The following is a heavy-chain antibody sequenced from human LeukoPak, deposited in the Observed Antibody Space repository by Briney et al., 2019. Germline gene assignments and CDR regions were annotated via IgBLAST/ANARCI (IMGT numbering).Heavy chain of an antibody. D-gene: IGHD6-6*01. V-gene: IGHV3-48*04. Sequence: GGSLRLSCAASGFTFSSYRLNWVRQAPGKGLEWVSYISSSGSNIYYVDSVKGRFTISRDNAKKSLYLQMNSLRAEDTAVYYCARDRQLTTPYYFDYWGQGTLVTVSS. CDR3: ARDRQLTTPYYFDY. CDR2: ISSSGSNI. J-gene: IGHJ4*02. CDR1: GFTFSSYR.